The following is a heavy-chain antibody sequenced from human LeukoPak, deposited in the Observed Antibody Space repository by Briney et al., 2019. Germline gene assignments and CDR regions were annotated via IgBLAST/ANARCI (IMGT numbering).Heavy chain of an antibody. D-gene: IGHD2-15*01. Sequence: GASVKVSCKASGGTFSSYAISWVRQAPGQGLEWMGRIIPILGIANYAQKFQGRVTITADESTSTAYMELSSLRSEDTAVYYCAMPCSGGSCYKYYFDYWGQGTLVTVSS. V-gene: IGHV1-69*04. J-gene: IGHJ4*02. CDR3: AMPCSGGSCYKYYFDY. CDR2: IIPILGIA. CDR1: GGTFSSYA.